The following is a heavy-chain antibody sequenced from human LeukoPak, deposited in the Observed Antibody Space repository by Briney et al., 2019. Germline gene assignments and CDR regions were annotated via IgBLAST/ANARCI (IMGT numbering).Heavy chain of an antibody. J-gene: IGHJ4*02. V-gene: IGHV1-2*02. CDR2: INPNSGGT. CDR3: ASRGYSYGYGYFDY. Sequence: ASVKVSCKASGYTFTGYYMHWVRQAPGQGLEWMGWINPNSGGTNYAQKFQARVTMTRDTSISTAYMELSRLRSDDTAVYYCASRGYSYGYGYFDYWGQGTLVTVSS. CDR1: GYTFTGYY. D-gene: IGHD5-18*01.